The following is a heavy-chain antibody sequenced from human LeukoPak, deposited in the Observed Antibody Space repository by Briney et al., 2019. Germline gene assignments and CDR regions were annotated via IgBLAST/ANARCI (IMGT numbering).Heavy chain of an antibody. D-gene: IGHD6-6*01. CDR3: AREFSEQLGGFDY. Sequence: PGGSLRLSCAASGFTFSSYAMHWVRQAPGKGLEWVAVVSYDGSNKYYADSVKGRFTTSRDNSKNTLYLQMNSLRAEDTAVYYCAREFSEQLGGFDYWGQGTLVTVSS. J-gene: IGHJ4*02. CDR1: GFTFSSYA. CDR2: VSYDGSNK. V-gene: IGHV3-30*04.